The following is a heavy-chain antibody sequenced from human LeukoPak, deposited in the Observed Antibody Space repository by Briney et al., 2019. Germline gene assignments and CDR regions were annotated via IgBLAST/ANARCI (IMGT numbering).Heavy chain of an antibody. CDR1: GGSISSYY. D-gene: IGHD2-15*01. Sequence: SVTLSLTCTVSGGSISSYYWSWIRQPPGKGLEWIGYIYYSGSTNYNPSLKSRVTISVDTSKNQFSLKLSSVTAADTAVYYCASSKTDCSGGSCYSRHYYYYYYMDVWGKGTTVTVSS. CDR2: IYYSGST. V-gene: IGHV4-59*01. CDR3: ASSKTDCSGGSCYSRHYYYYYYMDV. J-gene: IGHJ6*03.